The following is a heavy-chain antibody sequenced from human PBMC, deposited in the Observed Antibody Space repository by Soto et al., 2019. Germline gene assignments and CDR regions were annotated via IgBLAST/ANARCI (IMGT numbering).Heavy chain of an antibody. J-gene: IGHJ6*02. Sequence: SETLSLTCTVSGGSISSGDYYWSWIRQPPGKGLEWIGYIYYSGSTYYNPSLKSRVTISVDTSKNQFSLKLSSVTAADTAVYYFARDPSMTSGYYYYGMDVWGQGTTVTVSS. V-gene: IGHV4-30-4*01. CDR2: IYYSGST. CDR1: GGSISSGDYY. CDR3: ARDPSMTSGYYYYGMDV.